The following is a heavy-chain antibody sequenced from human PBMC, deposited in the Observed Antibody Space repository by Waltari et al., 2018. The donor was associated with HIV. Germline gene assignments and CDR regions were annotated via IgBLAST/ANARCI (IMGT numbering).Heavy chain of an antibody. CDR1: GFTFSSYA. D-gene: IGHD6-6*01. CDR2: ISYDGSNK. Sequence: QVQLVESGGGVVQPGRSLRLSCAASGFTFSSYAMHWVRQAPGKGLEWVAVISYDGSNKYYADSVKGRFTISRDNSKNTLYLQMNSLRAEDTAVYYCARESPYSSSSGGFDYWGQGTLVTVSS. V-gene: IGHV3-30-3*01. CDR3: ARESPYSSSSGGFDY. J-gene: IGHJ4*02.